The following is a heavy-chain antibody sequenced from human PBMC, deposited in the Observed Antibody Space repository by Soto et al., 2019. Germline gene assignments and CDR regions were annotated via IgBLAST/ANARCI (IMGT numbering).Heavy chain of an antibody. D-gene: IGHD3-16*01. Sequence: EVQLVESGGGLVKPGGSLRLSCTASGFTFSNAWMNWVRQAPGKGLEWLGRIKKKREGGTIDYAAPVKGRFTISRDDSKNTLYLEMNTLKTEDTAVYYCTTEGAGHPYYDYNWGTHAGYWGQGILVTVTS. CDR2: IKKKREGGTI. CDR3: TTEGAGHPYYDYNWGTHAGY. J-gene: IGHJ4*02. CDR1: GFTFSNAW. V-gene: IGHV3-15*01.